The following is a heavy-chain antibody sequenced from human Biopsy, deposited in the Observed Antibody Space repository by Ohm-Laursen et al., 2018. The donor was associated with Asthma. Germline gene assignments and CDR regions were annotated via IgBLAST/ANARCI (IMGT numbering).Heavy chain of an antibody. CDR1: GDAMSTSGSY. CDR2: IYYSGRT. J-gene: IGHJ2*01. CDR3: ARVVSSSSYWYFDL. D-gene: IGHD6-6*01. Sequence: PSDTLSLTCIVSGDAMSTSGSYWGWIRQSPGKGLEWIGSIYYSGRTYYNPSLESRVTISADTSKNHFSLKVTSVTAADTAVYYCARVVSSSSYWYFDLWGRGDLVTVSS. V-gene: IGHV4-39*02.